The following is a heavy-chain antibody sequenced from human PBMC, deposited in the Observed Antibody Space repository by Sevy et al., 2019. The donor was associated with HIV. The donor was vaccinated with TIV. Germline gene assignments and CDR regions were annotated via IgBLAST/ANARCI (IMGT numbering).Heavy chain of an antibody. J-gene: IGHJ4*02. CDR1: GFTFRNYA. CDR2: ISYDGSNK. Sequence: GGSLRLSCTASGFTFRNYAMNWVRQAPGKGLEQVALISYDGSNKYYADSVRGRFAISRDNSKNTLYLQMNSLRPEDTAIYYCAREGQLWFVYYFDNWGQGTLVTVSS. D-gene: IGHD3-10*01. CDR3: AREGQLWFVYYFDN. V-gene: IGHV3-30*09.